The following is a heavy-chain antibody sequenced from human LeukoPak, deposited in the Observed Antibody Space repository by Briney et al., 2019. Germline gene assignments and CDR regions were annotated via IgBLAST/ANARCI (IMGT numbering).Heavy chain of an antibody. Sequence: GGSLRLSCAASGFTFSSYAMSWVRQAPGKGLEWVSAISGSGGSTYYADSVKGRFTISIDNSKNTLYLQMNSLRAEDTAVYYCAKPSYSSGWYLFDYWGQGTLVTVSS. D-gene: IGHD6-19*01. CDR3: AKPSYSSGWYLFDY. CDR2: ISGSGGST. J-gene: IGHJ4*02. V-gene: IGHV3-23*01. CDR1: GFTFSSYA.